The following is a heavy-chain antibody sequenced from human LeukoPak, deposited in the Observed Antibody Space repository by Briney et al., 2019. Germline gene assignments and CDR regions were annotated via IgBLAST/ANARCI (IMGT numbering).Heavy chain of an antibody. CDR3: ARGAESSSWSLDC. CDR2: ISHRGTT. D-gene: IGHD6-13*01. J-gene: IGHJ4*02. V-gene: IGHV4-34*01. CDR1: SGSFSSYQ. Sequence: SETLSLTCAVYSGSFSSYQWNWIRQPPGKGLEWIGEISHRGTTNYNPSLKSRVTMSVDTSKNQFSLKLSSVTAADTAVYYCARGAESSSWSLDCWGQGTLVTVSS.